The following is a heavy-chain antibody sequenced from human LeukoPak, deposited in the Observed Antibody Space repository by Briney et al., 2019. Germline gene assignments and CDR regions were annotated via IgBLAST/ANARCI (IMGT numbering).Heavy chain of an antibody. Sequence: GASVKVSCKASGYTFTGYYMHWVRQAPGQGLEWMGRINPNSGGTNYAQKFQGRGTMTRDTSISTAYMELSRLRSDDTAVYYCARGGGRGYYGSSGYYHVRWGQGTLVTVSS. J-gene: IGHJ4*02. V-gene: IGHV1-2*06. CDR1: GYTFTGYY. CDR3: ARGGGRGYYGSSGYYHVR. D-gene: IGHD3-22*01. CDR2: INPNSGGT.